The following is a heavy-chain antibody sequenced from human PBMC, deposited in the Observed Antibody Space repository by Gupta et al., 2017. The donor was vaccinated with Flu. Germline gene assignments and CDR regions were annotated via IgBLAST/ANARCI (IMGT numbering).Heavy chain of an antibody. CDR1: GFTFSTYA. D-gene: IGHD1/OR15-1a*01. J-gene: IGHJ4*02. CDR2: VSYDGNNK. CDR3: ARPSDGVNGRTDPDYFDY. V-gene: IGHV3-30-3*01. Sequence: QVQLVESGGGVVQPGRSLRLSCAASGFTFSTYAIHWVRQGPGKGLEWVAVVSYDGNNKYYVDSVKGRFTISRDNSRSTVFLQMNSLRPDDTAVYYCARPSDGVNGRTDPDYFDYWGQGTLVTVSS.